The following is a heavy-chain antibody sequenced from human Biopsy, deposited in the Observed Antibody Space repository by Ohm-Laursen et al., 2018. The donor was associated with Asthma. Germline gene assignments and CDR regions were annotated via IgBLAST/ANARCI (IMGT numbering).Heavy chain of an antibody. CDR1: GFTFGDYW. V-gene: IGHV3-7*01. CDR3: ARTFHFWSPYHAEHYQL. Sequence: LSLTCAASGFTFGDYWMSWVRQVPGKGLEWVANIKHDGTEKNHVDSLKGRFTISRDNAKNSLYLQMNSLRAEDTAVYYCARTFHFWSPYHAEHYQLWGQGTVVSVSS. J-gene: IGHJ3*01. D-gene: IGHD3-3*02. CDR2: IKHDGTEK.